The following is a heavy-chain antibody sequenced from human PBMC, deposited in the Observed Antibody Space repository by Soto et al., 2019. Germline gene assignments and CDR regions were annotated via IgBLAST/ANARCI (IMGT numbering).Heavy chain of an antibody. CDR3: ARGPAPESYYLLHY. D-gene: IGHD3-10*01. Sequence: WASVKVSCKASGDTFPTYDINWVRQATGHGLERMGWFNPNSGNIGYAQRFQGRVTMTRDTAIRTAYMEVSSLRSDDTAVYYCARGPAPESYYLLHYCGQGTLVTVSS. CDR1: GDTFPTYD. J-gene: IGHJ4*02. V-gene: IGHV1-8*01. CDR2: FNPNSGNI.